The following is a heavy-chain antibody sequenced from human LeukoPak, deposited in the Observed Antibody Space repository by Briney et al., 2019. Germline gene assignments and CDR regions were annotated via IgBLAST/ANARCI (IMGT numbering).Heavy chain of an antibody. CDR3: ARDLVADGCRSFDY. Sequence: ASVRVSCKVSGYTLTELSMHWVRQAPGKGREWMGGFDPEDGETIYAQKFQGRVTMTEDTSTDTAYMELSSLRSEDTAVYYCARDLVADGCRSFDYWGQGTRVTVSS. D-gene: IGHD6-13*01. V-gene: IGHV1-24*01. CDR1: GYTLTELS. CDR2: FDPEDGET. J-gene: IGHJ4*02.